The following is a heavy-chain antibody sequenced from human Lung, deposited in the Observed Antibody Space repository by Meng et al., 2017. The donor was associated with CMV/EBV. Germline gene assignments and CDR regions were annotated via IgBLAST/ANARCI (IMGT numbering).Heavy chain of an antibody. Sequence: KSSGYTVTSYDINWVRQATGQGLGWMGWMNPKSGNTGYALKFQGRVTMTRNTSINTAYMELSSLRSEDTAVYYCARGLGPSYADRDYWGQGTLVTVSS. CDR2: MNPKSGNT. J-gene: IGHJ4*02. V-gene: IGHV1-8*01. D-gene: IGHD4-17*01. CDR3: ARGLGPSYADRDY. CDR1: GYTVTSYD.